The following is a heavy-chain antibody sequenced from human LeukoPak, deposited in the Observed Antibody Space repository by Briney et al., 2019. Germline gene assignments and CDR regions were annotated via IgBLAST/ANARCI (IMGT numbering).Heavy chain of an antibody. CDR1: GFTFSSYA. CDR2: IPYDGSNK. Sequence: PGGSLRLSCAASGFTFSSYAMHWVRQAPGKGLEWVAVIPYDGSNKYYADSVKGRFTISRDNSKNTLYLQMNSLRAEDTAVYYCARDRPHFDFWGQGTLVTVSS. CDR3: ARDRPHFDF. D-gene: IGHD6-6*01. J-gene: IGHJ4*02. V-gene: IGHV3-30-3*01.